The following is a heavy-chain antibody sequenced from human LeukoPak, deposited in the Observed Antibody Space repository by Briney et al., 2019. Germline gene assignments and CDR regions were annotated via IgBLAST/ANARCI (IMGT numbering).Heavy chain of an antibody. V-gene: IGHV1-2*02. Sequence: GASVKVSCKASGYTFTGYYVHWVRQAPGQGLEWMGWINPNRGGTNYAQKFQGRVTMTRDTSISTAYMELSRLTSDDTAVYSCARGVTARGFYYYMDIWGKGTTVTISS. CDR3: ARGVTARGFYYYMDI. CDR1: GYTFTGYY. CDR2: INPNRGGT. J-gene: IGHJ6*03. D-gene: IGHD2-21*02.